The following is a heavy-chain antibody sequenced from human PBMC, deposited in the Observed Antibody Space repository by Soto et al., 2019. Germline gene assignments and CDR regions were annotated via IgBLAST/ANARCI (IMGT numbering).Heavy chain of an antibody. J-gene: IGHJ5*02. Sequence: QVQLVQSGAEVKKPGASVKVSCKASGYTFTSYAMHWVRQAPGQRLEWMGWINAGNGNTKYSQKFQGRVTITRDTPARTAYMELSSLRSEDTAVYYCARDRYYDSSGPTGWFDPWGQGTLVTVSS. CDR1: GYTFTSYA. D-gene: IGHD3-22*01. CDR3: ARDRYYDSSGPTGWFDP. V-gene: IGHV1-3*01. CDR2: INAGNGNT.